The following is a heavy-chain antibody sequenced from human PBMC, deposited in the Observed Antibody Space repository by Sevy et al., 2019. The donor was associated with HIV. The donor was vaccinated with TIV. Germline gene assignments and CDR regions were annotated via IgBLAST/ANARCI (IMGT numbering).Heavy chain of an antibody. J-gene: IGHJ5*02. D-gene: IGHD2-2*01. Sequence: ASVKVSCKASGYTFTSYGISWVRQAPGQGLEWMGWISAYNGKTNYAQKLQGRVTMTTDTSTSTANMELRSLRSDDTAVYYCARDAWRGSCSSTSCYLDPWGQGTLVTVSS. CDR3: ARDAWRGSCSSTSCYLDP. V-gene: IGHV1-18*01. CDR1: GYTFTSYG. CDR2: ISAYNGKT.